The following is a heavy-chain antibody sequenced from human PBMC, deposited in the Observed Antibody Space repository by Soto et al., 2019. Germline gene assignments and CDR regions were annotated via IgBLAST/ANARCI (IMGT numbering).Heavy chain of an antibody. CDR1: GGTFSSYA. D-gene: IGHD2-2*01. J-gene: IGHJ6*02. Sequence: QVQLVQYGAEVKKPGSSVKVSCKASGGTFSSYAISWVRQAPGQGLEWMGGIIPISDTTNYAQKFQGRVTITADESTSTAYMELSSLRSEDTAVYYCARSHGSSTSLEIYYYYYYGMDVWGQGTTVTVSS. CDR3: ARSHGSSTSLEIYYYYYYGMDV. CDR2: IIPISDTT. V-gene: IGHV1-69*01.